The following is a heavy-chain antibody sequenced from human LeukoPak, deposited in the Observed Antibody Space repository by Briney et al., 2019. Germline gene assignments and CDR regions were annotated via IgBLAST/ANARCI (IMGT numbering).Heavy chain of an antibody. V-gene: IGHV3-21*04. J-gene: IGHJ4*02. Sequence: GGSLRLSCAASGFTFSSYSMNWVRQAPGKGLEWVSSISSSSSYIYYADSVKGRFTISRDNAKNSLYLQMNSLRAEDTAVYYCARVRQYSGSYPPPDYWGQGTLVTVSS. CDR3: ARVRQYSGSYPPPDY. CDR1: GFTFSSYS. CDR2: ISSSSSYI. D-gene: IGHD1-26*01.